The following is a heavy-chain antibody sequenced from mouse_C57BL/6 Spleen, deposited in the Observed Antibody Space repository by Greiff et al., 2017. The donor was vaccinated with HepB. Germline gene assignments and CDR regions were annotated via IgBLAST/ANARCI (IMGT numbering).Heavy chain of an antibody. Sequence: VQLQQSGAELVMPGASVKLSCKASGYTFTSYWMHWVKQRPGQGLEWIGEIDPSDSYTNYNQKFKGKSTLTVDKSSSTAYMQLSSLTSEDSAVYYCARSDDGYYVWGQGTSVTVSS. CDR2: IDPSDSYT. D-gene: IGHD2-3*01. CDR3: ARSDDGYYV. V-gene: IGHV1-69*01. J-gene: IGHJ4*01. CDR1: GYTFTSYW.